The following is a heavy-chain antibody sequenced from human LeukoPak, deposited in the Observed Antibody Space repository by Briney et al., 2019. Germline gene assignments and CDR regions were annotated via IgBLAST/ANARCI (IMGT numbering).Heavy chain of an antibody. CDR2: IYYSGST. V-gene: IGHV4-30-4*08. D-gene: IGHD5-18*01. CDR3: AREVRGYSYGYFDY. Sequence: ASQTLSLTCTVSGGSISSGGYYWSWIRQPPGKGLEWIGYIYYSGSTYYNPSLKSRVTISVDTSKNQFSLKLSSVTAADTAVYYCAREVRGYSYGYFDYWGQGTLVTVSS. CDR1: GGSISSGGYY. J-gene: IGHJ4*02.